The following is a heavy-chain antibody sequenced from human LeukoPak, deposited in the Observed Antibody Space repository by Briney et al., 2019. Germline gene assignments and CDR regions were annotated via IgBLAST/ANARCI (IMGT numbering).Heavy chain of an antibody. CDR1: GGSISSSAYY. V-gene: IGHV4-39*07. CDR3: AGIAVAGTYY. J-gene: IGHJ4*02. CDR2: IYYSGST. D-gene: IGHD6-19*01. Sequence: SETLSLTCSVSGGSISSSAYYWGWIRQPPGKGLEWIGSIYYSGSTYYNPSLKSRVTISVDTSKNQFSLKLSSVTAADTAVYYCAGIAVAGTYYWGQGTLVTVSS.